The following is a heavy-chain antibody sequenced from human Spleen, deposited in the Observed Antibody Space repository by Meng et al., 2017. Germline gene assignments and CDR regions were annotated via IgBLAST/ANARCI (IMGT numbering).Heavy chain of an antibody. CDR3: ARYITKRENWFDP. V-gene: IGHV4-59*01. CDR2: IYYSGNT. CDR1: GGSISSYY. J-gene: IGHJ5*02. Sequence: ESLKISCTVSGGSISSYYWSWIRQPPGKGLEWIGYIYYSGNTNYNPSLKSRVTISVDTSKNQFSLKLSSVTAADTAVYYCARYITKRENWFDPWGQGTLVTVSS. D-gene: IGHD3-3*01.